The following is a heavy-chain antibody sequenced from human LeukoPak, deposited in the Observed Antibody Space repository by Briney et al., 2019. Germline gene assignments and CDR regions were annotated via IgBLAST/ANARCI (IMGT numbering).Heavy chain of an antibody. Sequence: GGSLRLSCAASGFTFSSYSMNWVRQAPGKGLEWVSSISSSSSYIYYADSVKGRFTISRDNAKNSLYLQTNSLRAEDTAVYYCARDHTIFGVVIPSGYYYYYMDVWGKGTTVTVSS. V-gene: IGHV3-21*01. CDR1: GFTFSSYS. CDR2: ISSSSSYI. CDR3: ARDHTIFGVVIPSGYYYYYMDV. D-gene: IGHD3-3*01. J-gene: IGHJ6*03.